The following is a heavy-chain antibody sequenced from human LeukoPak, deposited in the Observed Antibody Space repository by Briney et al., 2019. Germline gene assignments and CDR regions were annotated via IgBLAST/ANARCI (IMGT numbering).Heavy chain of an antibody. J-gene: IGHJ4*02. Sequence: PSETLSLTCTVSGGSISSYYWSWIRQPPGKGLEWIGYIYYSGSTNYNPSLKSRVTISVDTSKNQFSLKLSSVTAADTAVYYCARHEADSGSFDYWGQGTLVTVSS. CDR2: IYYSGST. V-gene: IGHV4-59*08. CDR3: ARHEADSGSFDY. CDR1: GGSISSYY. D-gene: IGHD3-22*01.